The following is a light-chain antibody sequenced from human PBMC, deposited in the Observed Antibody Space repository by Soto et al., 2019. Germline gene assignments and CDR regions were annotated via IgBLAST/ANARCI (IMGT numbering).Light chain of an antibody. CDR2: NAS. J-gene: IGKJ4*01. CDR1: QGVRTY. V-gene: IGKV3-11*01. Sequence: EIVLTQSPDTLSLFPGERATLSCRASQGVRTYLAWYQQKPGQAPRLLISNASNRATGIPARFSGSGSGTDFTLTISSLEAEDFASYYCHHRSNWPRTFGGGTKVEI. CDR3: HHRSNWPRT.